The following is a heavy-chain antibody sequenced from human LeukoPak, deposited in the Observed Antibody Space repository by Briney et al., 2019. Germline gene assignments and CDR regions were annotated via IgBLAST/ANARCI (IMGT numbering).Heavy chain of an antibody. CDR1: GGSISSGGYY. Sequence: KTSETLSLTCTVSGGSISSGGYYWSWIGQPPGKGLEWIGYIYHSGSTYYNPSPKSRVTISVDRSKNQFSLKLSSVTAADTAVYYCARGWYGGNSGGAFDIWGQGTMVTVSS. J-gene: IGHJ3*02. CDR3: ARGWYGGNSGGAFDI. V-gene: IGHV4-30-2*01. CDR2: IYHSGST. D-gene: IGHD4-23*01.